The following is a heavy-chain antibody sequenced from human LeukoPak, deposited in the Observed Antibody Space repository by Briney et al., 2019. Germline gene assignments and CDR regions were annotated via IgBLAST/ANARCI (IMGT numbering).Heavy chain of an antibody. D-gene: IGHD2-21*01. Sequence: GGSLRLSCAASGFTVSSNYMSWVSQAPGKGLEWVSVIYSGGSTYYADSVKGRFTISRDNSKNTLYIPMNSLRAEDKPVYYCAIFDTRYYGMDVWGNGTTVTVSS. CDR2: IYSGGST. J-gene: IGHJ6*04. V-gene: IGHV3-53*01. CDR3: AIFDTRYYGMDV. CDR1: GFTVSSNY.